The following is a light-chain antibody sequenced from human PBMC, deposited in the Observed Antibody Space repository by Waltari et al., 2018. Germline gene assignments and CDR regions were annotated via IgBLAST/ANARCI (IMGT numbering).Light chain of an antibody. V-gene: IGLV2-23*01. Sequence: QSALTQPASVSGSPGQSITISCIGTSSDVGNYNLVSWYQQYPGKAPKLMIYEGSKRPSGVSNRVSGSKSGNTASLTISGLQAEDEADYHCCSYAGSTTLVFGGGTKLTVL. J-gene: IGLJ2*01. CDR1: SSDVGNYNL. CDR2: EGS. CDR3: CSYAGSTTLV.